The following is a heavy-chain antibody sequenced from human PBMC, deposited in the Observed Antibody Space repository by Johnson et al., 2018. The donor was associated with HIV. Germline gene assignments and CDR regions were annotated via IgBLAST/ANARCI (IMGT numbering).Heavy chain of an antibody. CDR1: GFTFSNAW. Sequence: VQLVESGGCLVKPGGSLRLSCAASGFTFSNAWMSWVRQAPGKGLEWVGRIKSKTDGGTTDYAAPVKGRFTISRDDSKNMLYLQMNSLKTEDTAVYYCTTDLASDAFDIWGQGTMVTVSS. CDR3: TTDLASDAFDI. J-gene: IGHJ3*02. CDR2: IKSKTDGGTT. V-gene: IGHV3-15*01.